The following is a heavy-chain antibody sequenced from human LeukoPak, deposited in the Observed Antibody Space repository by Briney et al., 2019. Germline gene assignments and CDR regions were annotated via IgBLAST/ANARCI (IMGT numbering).Heavy chain of an antibody. CDR3: ARVIEMATMGGFDY. Sequence: GGSLRLSCAASGFTFSTYAMSWVRQAPGKGLEWVSSTGRHTNYADSVEGRFTISRDNSKSTLYLQMDSLRAEDTAVYYCARVIEMATMGGFDYWGQGTLVTVSS. CDR2: TGRHT. V-gene: IGHV3-23*01. D-gene: IGHD5-24*01. CDR1: GFTFSTYA. J-gene: IGHJ4*02.